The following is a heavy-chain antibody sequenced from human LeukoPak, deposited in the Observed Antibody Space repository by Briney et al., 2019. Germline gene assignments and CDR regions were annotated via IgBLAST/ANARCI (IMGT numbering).Heavy chain of an antibody. CDR3: AKDGYYESSGYSYFDY. D-gene: IGHD3-22*01. J-gene: IGHJ4*02. CDR2: ISGSGGTT. CDR1: GFTFSNYN. Sequence: GSLRLSCAASGFTFSNYNMNWVRQAPGKGLEWVSGISGSGGTTHYADSVKGRFTISRDNSKNTLSLQMNSLRAEDTAVYYCAKDGYYESSGYSYFDYWGQGTLVTVSS. V-gene: IGHV3-23*01.